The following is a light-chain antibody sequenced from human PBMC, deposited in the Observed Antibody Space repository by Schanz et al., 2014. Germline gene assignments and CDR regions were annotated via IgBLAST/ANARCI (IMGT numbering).Light chain of an antibody. J-gene: IGLJ1*01. Sequence: QSALTQPASVSGSPGQSITISCTGTSSDVGGYNYVSWYQHHPGKAPKLMIYDVSNRPSGVSDRFSGSKSGNTASLTISGLQAEDEADYYCCSYAGSSPYVFGTGTKLTVL. V-gene: IGLV2-14*03. CDR1: SSDVGGYNY. CDR2: DVS. CDR3: CSYAGSSPYV.